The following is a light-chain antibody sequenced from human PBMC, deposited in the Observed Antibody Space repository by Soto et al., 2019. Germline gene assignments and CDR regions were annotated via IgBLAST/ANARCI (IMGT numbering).Light chain of an antibody. CDR2: LTS. V-gene: IGKV3-11*01. J-gene: IGKJ4*01. CDR3: QQRSNWPPGGT. Sequence: EIVLTQSPATLSAFPGDRVTLSCRASQAVNTRLAWYQHKPGQAPRLLIYLTSNRAAGVPSRFSAWGSETDFTLTISDVQPEDFAVYYCQQRSNWPPGGTFGGGTKVEIK. CDR1: QAVNTR.